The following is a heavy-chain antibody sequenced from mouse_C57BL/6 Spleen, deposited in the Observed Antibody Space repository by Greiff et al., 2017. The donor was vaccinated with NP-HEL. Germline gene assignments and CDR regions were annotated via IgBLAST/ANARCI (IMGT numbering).Heavy chain of an antibody. J-gene: IGHJ2*01. CDR2: IDPETGGT. Sequence: QVQLQQSGAELVRPGASVTLSCKASGYTFTDYEMHWVKQTPVHGLEWIGAIDPETGGTAYNQKFKGKAILTADKSSSTAYMELRSLTSEDSAVYYCTRRSITTVVYFDYWGQGTTLTVSS. D-gene: IGHD1-1*01. CDR1: GYTFTDYE. CDR3: TRRSITTVVYFDY. V-gene: IGHV1-15*01.